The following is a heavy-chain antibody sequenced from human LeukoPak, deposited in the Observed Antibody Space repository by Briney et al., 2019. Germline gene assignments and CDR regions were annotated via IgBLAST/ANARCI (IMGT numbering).Heavy chain of an antibody. CDR1: GGSFSGYY. Sequence: PSETLSLTCAVYGGSFSGYYWSWIRQPPGKGLEWIGEINHSGSTNYNPSLKSRVTISVDTSKNQFSLKLSSVTAADTAVYYCARVSRWHQLKGDVNFFDYWGQGTLVTVSS. J-gene: IGHJ4*02. CDR3: ARVSRWHQLKGDVNFFDY. CDR2: INHSGST. D-gene: IGHD2-2*01. V-gene: IGHV4-34*01.